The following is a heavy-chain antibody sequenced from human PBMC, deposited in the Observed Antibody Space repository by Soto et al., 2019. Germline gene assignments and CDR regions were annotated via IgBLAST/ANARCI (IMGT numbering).Heavy chain of an antibody. CDR2: MSGSSSTT. Sequence: EVRLLESGGGLVKPGGSLRLSCATSGLTFSNYAMSWVRQAPGGGLEWVSSMSGSSSTTYYADSVRGRFTISRDRSKKTLYQQMSSLRAEDTALYYCAKNQERELPRVIDFWGQGTLVTVSS. CDR1: GLTFSNYA. CDR3: AKNQERELPRVIDF. D-gene: IGHD1-7*01. V-gene: IGHV3-23*01. J-gene: IGHJ4*02.